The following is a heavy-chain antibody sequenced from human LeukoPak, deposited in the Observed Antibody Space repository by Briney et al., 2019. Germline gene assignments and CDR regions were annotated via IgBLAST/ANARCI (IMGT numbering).Heavy chain of an antibody. J-gene: IGHJ4*02. D-gene: IGHD3-22*01. Sequence: GGSLRLSCAASGFTFSSFSMNWVRQAPGKGLEWVSSISSSSSSTIYYADSVKGRFTISRDNAKNSLYLQMNSLRAEDTAVYYCARDVLSSYYDSSGYRNYWGQGTLVTVSS. CDR1: GFTFSSFS. V-gene: IGHV3-48*01. CDR2: ISSSSSSTI. CDR3: ARDVLSSYYDSSGYRNY.